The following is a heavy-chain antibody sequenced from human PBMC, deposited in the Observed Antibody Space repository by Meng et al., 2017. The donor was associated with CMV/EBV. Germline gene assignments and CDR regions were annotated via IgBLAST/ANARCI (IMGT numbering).Heavy chain of an antibody. J-gene: IGHJ6*02. CDR1: GYTFTSYG. Sequence: ASVKVSCKASGYTFTSYGISWVRQAPGQGLEWMGWISAYNGNTNYAQKLQGRVTMTTDTSTSTAYMELRSLRSDDTAVYYCARAKSVVGSYYYYYGMDVWGQGTTVTVSS. D-gene: IGHD2-2*01. CDR3: ARAKSVVGSYYYYYGMDV. V-gene: IGHV1-18*01. CDR2: ISAYNGNT.